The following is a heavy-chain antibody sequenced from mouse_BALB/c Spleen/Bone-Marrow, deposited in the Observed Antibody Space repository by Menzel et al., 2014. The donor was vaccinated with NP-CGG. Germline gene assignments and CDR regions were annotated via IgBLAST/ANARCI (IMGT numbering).Heavy chain of an antibody. CDR2: INSDGGST. D-gene: IGHD2-2*01. V-gene: IGHV5-2*01. Sequence: EVNVVESGGGLVQPGESLKLSCESNEYEFPSHDMSWVRKTLEKRLELVAAINSDGGSTYYPDTMERRFIISRDNTKKTLCLQMSSLRSEDTALYYCARHGGYDPFAYWGQGTLVTVSA. CDR3: ARHGGYDPFAY. J-gene: IGHJ3*01. CDR1: EYEFPSHD.